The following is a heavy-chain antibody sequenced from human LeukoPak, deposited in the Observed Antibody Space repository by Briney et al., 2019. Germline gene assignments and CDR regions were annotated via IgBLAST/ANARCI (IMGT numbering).Heavy chain of an antibody. Sequence: VASVKVSCKASGYTFTSYDINWVRQATGQGLEWMGWMNPNSGNTGYAQKFQGRVTMTRNTSISTAYIELSSLRSEDTAVYYCARMEWWPAREEDFDYWGQGTLSPSPQ. CDR1: GYTFTSYD. D-gene: IGHD3-3*01. CDR2: MNPNSGNT. V-gene: IGHV1-8*01. CDR3: ARMEWWPAREEDFDY. J-gene: IGHJ4*02.